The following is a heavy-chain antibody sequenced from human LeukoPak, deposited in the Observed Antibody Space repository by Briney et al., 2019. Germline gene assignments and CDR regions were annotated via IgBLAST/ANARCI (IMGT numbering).Heavy chain of an antibody. CDR1: GYTFTSYG. J-gene: IGHJ4*02. CDR3: ARVEMITFGGVIVTQDSDY. D-gene: IGHD3-16*02. V-gene: IGHV1-18*01. Sequence: GASVKVSCKASGYTFTSYGISWVRQAPGQGLEWMGWISAYNGNTNYAQKLQGRVTMTTDTSTSTAYMELRSLRSDDTAAYYCARVEMITFGGVIVTQDSDYWGQGTLVTVSS. CDR2: ISAYNGNT.